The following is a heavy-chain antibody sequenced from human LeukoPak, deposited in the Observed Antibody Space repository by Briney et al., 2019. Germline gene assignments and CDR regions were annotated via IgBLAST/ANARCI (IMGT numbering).Heavy chain of an antibody. J-gene: IGHJ4*02. CDR3: ARGRGEFQLLFNTLLY. CDR2: ISPNSGAT. V-gene: IGHV1-2*02. CDR1: GYTFTGYY. D-gene: IGHD2-2*01. Sequence: VASVKVSCMASGYTFTGYYMHWVRQAPGQGLEWMGWISPNSGATHYAQKFQGRVTMTRDTSLSTAYMELSGLRSDDTAVYYCARGRGEFQLLFNTLLYWGQGSLVTVSS.